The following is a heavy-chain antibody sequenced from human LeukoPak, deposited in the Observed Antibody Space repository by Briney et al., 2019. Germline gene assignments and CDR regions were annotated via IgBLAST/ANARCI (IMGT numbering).Heavy chain of an antibody. Sequence: SETLSLTCTVSGASISSSNYYWAWIRQPPGQGLEWIGSIYYSGSSYYNPSLKSRVTISVDTSKNQFSLKLSSVTAADTAVYYCARRRIVATIDYWGRGALVTVSS. CDR1: GASISSSNYY. J-gene: IGHJ4*02. CDR2: IYYSGSS. V-gene: IGHV4-39*01. D-gene: IGHD5-12*01. CDR3: ARRRIVATIDY.